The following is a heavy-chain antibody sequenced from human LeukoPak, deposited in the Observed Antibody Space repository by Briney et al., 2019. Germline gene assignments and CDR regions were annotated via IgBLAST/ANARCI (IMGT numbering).Heavy chain of an antibody. CDR1: GYTFTSYG. Sequence: ASVKVSCKASGYTFTSYGISWVRQAPGQGLEWMGWISAYNGNTNYAQKLQGRVTVTTDTSTSTAYMELRSLRSDDTAVYYCARGGPAQLWFGEPHNFDYWGQGTLVTVSS. CDR3: ARGGPAQLWFGEPHNFDY. V-gene: IGHV1-18*01. J-gene: IGHJ4*02. CDR2: ISAYNGNT. D-gene: IGHD3-10*01.